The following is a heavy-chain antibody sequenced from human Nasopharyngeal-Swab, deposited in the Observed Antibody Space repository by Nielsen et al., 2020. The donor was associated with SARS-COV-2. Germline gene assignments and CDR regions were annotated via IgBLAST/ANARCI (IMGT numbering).Heavy chain of an antibody. J-gene: IGHJ4*02. Sequence: SETLFLTCTVSGGSISSGGYYWSWIRQHPGKGLEWIGYIYYSGSTYYNPSLKSRVTISVDTSKNQFSLKLSSVTAADTAVYYCARAGTIFGVVIIHFDYWGQGTLVTVSS. D-gene: IGHD3-3*01. CDR1: GGSISSGGYY. CDR2: IYYSGST. CDR3: ARAGTIFGVVIIHFDY. V-gene: IGHV4-31*03.